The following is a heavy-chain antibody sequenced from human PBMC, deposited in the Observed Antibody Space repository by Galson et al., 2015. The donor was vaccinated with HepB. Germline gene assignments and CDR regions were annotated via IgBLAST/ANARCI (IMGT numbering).Heavy chain of an antibody. V-gene: IGHV3-30-3*02. CDR2: ISYEGINK. D-gene: IGHD5-24*01. Sequence: SLRLSCAASGFTFSNYAFHWVRQAPGKGLEWVALISYEGINKYYADSLKGRFTISRDKSKNTLFLQMNNMRGEDTALYYCASLETRGMTTMPFDYWGQGTLVTVSS. J-gene: IGHJ4*02. CDR1: GFTFSNYA. CDR3: ASLETRGMTTMPFDY.